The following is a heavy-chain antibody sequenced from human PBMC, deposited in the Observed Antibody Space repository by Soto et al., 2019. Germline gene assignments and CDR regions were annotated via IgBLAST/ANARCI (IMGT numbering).Heavy chain of an antibody. J-gene: IGHJ4*02. D-gene: IGHD3-22*01. V-gene: IGHV4-59*01. Sequence: PSETLSLTCTVSGGSISSYYWSWIRQPPGKGLEWIGYIYYSGSTNYNPSLKSRVTISVDTSKDQFSLKLSSVTAADTAVYYCARVALYYYDGSAYSSPIAFWGQGTLVTVS. CDR3: ARVALYYYDGSAYSSPIAF. CDR2: IYYSGST. CDR1: GGSISSYY.